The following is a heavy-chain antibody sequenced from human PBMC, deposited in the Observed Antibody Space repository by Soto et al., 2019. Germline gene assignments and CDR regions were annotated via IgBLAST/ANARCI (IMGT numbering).Heavy chain of an antibody. V-gene: IGHV4-59*01. CDR1: GGSISNYY. CDR2: IYYNGIT. Sequence: QVQLQESGPGLVKPSETLSLTCTVSGGSISNYYWSWIRQPPGNELEWIAYIYYNGITNYHPSLMSRVTISVDTSKTQCSLTLASVTASNTAVYYCARGRRYYYDNTGPFYFELWGQGTLVTVSS. D-gene: IGHD3-22*01. CDR3: ARGRRYYYDNTGPFYFEL. J-gene: IGHJ4*02.